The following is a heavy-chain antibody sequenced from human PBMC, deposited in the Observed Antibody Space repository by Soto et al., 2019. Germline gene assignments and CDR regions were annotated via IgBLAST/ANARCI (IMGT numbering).Heavy chain of an antibody. Sequence: GGSLRLSCAASGFTFSSYEMNWVRQAPGKGLEWVSYISSSGSTIYYADSVKGRFTISRDNAKNSLYLQMNSLRAEDTAVYYCARSLGNTAMDAFDIWGQGTMVTVSS. CDR2: ISSSGSTI. CDR1: GFTFSSYE. V-gene: IGHV3-48*03. J-gene: IGHJ3*02. D-gene: IGHD5-18*01. CDR3: ARSLGNTAMDAFDI.